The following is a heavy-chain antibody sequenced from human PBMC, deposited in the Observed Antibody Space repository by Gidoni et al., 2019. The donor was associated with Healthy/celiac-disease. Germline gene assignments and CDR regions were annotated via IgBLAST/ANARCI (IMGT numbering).Heavy chain of an antibody. D-gene: IGHD6-13*01. CDR3: AKDRAAAAEYLNWFDP. Sequence: EVQLLESGGGLVQPGGSLRLSCAASGFTFSSYAMSWVRQAPGKGLEWVSAISGSGGSTYYADSVKGRFTISRDNSKNTLYLQMNSLRAEDTAVYYCAKDRAAAAEYLNWFDPWGQGTLVTVSS. CDR2: ISGSGGST. J-gene: IGHJ5*02. CDR1: GFTFSSYA. V-gene: IGHV3-23*01.